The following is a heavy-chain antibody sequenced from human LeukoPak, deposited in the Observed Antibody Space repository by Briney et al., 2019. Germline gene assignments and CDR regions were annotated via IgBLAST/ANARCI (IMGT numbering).Heavy chain of an antibody. V-gene: IGHV1-2*02. CDR1: GYTFTGYY. J-gene: IGHJ6*03. CDR3: ARSNRGYSYGLTYYMDV. CDR2: INPNSGGT. D-gene: IGHD5-18*01. Sequence: ASVKVSCKASGYTFTGYYMHWVRQAPGQGLEWMGWINPNSGGTNYAQKFQGRVTMTRDTSISTAYMELSRLRSDDTAVYYCARSNRGYSYGLTYYMDVWGKGTTVTVSS.